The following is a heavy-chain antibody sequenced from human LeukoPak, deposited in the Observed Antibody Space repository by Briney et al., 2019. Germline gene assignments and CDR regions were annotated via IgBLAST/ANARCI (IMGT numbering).Heavy chain of an antibody. CDR2: IYGGESET. Sequence: GESLKISCKGSGYRYSDYWIGWVRQRPGKGLEWMRIIYGGESETRYSPSLQGQVTISADKSINTAYLQWSSLKASDTAMYYCARTTTYSSGWYGAYWGQGTLVTVSS. CDR3: ARTTTYSSGWYGAY. V-gene: IGHV5-51*01. D-gene: IGHD6-19*01. CDR1: GYRYSDYW. J-gene: IGHJ4*02.